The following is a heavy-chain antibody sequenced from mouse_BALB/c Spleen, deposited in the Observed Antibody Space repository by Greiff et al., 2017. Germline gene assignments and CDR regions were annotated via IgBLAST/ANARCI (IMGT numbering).Heavy chain of an antibody. V-gene: IGHV14-3*02. CDR1: GFNIKDTY. CDR2: IDPANGNT. D-gene: IGHD1-2*01. CDR3: ARNYGYERGAMDY. J-gene: IGHJ4*01. Sequence: VQLQQSGAELVKPGASVKLSCTASGFNIKDTYMHWVKQRPEQGLEWIGRIDPANGNTKYDPKFQGKATITADTSSNTAYLQLSSLTSEDTTVYYCARNYGYERGAMDYWGQGTSVTVSS.